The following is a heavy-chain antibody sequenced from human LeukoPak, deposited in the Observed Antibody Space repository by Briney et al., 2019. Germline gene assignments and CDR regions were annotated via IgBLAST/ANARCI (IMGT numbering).Heavy chain of an antibody. V-gene: IGHV3-23*01. Sequence: GGSLRLPCAASGFTFSSYAMSWVRQAPGKGLEWVSAISGSGGSTYYADSVKGRFTISRDNSKNTLYLQMNSLRAEGTAVYYCEPNDYDSSGYYLTVSDYWGQGTLVTVSS. CDR2: ISGSGGST. D-gene: IGHD3-22*01. CDR1: GFTFSSYA. CDR3: EPNDYDSSGYYLTVSDY. J-gene: IGHJ4*02.